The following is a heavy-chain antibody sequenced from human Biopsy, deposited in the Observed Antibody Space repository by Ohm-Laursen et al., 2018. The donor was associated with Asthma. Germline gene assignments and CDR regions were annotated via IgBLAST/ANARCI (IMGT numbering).Heavy chain of an antibody. CDR2: ISPFTGDT. V-gene: IGHV1-18*04. CDR3: ARHPYNFGGFDY. CDR1: GYTFRSYG. Sequence: SVKVSCKASGYTFRSYGVSWVRQAPGQGLEWMGWISPFTGDTHFGQKFQGRVTMTTDTSTDTAYMELRSLRSDDTAVYYCARHPYNFGGFDYWGQGSLVIVSA. D-gene: IGHD5-24*01. J-gene: IGHJ4*02.